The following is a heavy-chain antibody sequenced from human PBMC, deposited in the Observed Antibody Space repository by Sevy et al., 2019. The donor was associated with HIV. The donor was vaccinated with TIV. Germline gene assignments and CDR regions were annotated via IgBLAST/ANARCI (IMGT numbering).Heavy chain of an antibody. CDR1: GFTFSIYT. CDR2: FCFGGSTI. Sequence: GGSLRLSCAASGFTFSIYTMSWVRQAPGKGLEWVSTFCFGGSTIHYAVSVKGRFTISGDNSKKTLYLQMNSLRVDDRAVYYCARERCTVSLDYWGQGTLVTVSS. V-gene: IGHV3-23*01. CDR3: ARERCTVSLDY. D-gene: IGHD2-8*02. J-gene: IGHJ4*02.